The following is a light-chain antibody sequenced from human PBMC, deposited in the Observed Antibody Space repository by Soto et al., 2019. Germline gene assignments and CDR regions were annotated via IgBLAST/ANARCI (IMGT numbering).Light chain of an antibody. V-gene: IGLV2-8*01. Sequence: QSALTQPPSASGSPGQSVTISCTGTSSDVGGYNYVSWYQQYPGRAPKLMIYEVTKRPSGVPDRFSGSKSGNTASLTVPELQAEDEADYYCSSYAASNNFYFVFGGGTKLTVL. CDR3: SSYAASNNFYFV. J-gene: IGLJ3*02. CDR2: EVT. CDR1: SSDVGGYNY.